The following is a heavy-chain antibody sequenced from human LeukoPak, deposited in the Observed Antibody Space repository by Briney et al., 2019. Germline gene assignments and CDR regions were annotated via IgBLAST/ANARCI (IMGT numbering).Heavy chain of an antibody. V-gene: IGHV3-21*01. Sequence: GGSLRLSCAASGFTFSSYSMNWVRQAPGKGLEWVSSISSSSYIYYADSVKGRFTISRDNAKNSLYLQMNSLRAEDTAVYYCARDVGYCSSTSCWGQGILVTVSS. CDR2: ISSSSYI. J-gene: IGHJ4*02. D-gene: IGHD2-2*01. CDR1: GFTFSSYS. CDR3: ARDVGYCSSTSC.